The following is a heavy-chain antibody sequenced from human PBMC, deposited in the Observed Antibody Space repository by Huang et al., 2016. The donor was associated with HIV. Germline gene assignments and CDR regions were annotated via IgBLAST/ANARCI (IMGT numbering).Heavy chain of an antibody. CDR1: GFPFNNHA. CDR3: ARAKDTWDAYDI. V-gene: IGHV3-30-3*01. Sequence: QVQLVESGGGVVQPGRSLRLSCEASGFPFNNHAMPWVRQGPGKGLGWVAVISNDGSNNCYADSVKGRFTISRDSSKITLFLHMTSLRTEDTAVYYCARAKDTWDAYDIWGQGTMVIVSS. CDR2: ISNDGSNN. D-gene: IGHD5-18*01. J-gene: IGHJ3*02.